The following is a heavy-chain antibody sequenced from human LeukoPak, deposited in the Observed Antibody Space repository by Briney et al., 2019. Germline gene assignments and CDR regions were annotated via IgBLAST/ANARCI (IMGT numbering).Heavy chain of an antibody. J-gene: IGHJ5*02. CDR3: AKDRWQQLVTGVGWFDP. D-gene: IGHD6-13*01. V-gene: IGHV3-9*01. CDR2: ISWNSGSI. CDR1: GLTFDDYA. Sequence: PGGSLRLSCAASGLTFDDYAMHWVRQAPGKGLEWVSGISWNSGSIGYADSVKGRFTISRDNAKNSLYLQMNSLRAEDTALYYCAKDRWQQLVTGVGWFDPWGQGTLVTVSS.